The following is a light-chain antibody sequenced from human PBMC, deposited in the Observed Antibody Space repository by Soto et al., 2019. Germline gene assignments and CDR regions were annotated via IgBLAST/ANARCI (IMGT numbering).Light chain of an antibody. J-gene: IGKJ4*01. CDR2: VTS. CDR3: QQYNNWPPLT. V-gene: IGKV3-15*01. Sequence: EIVMTQSPATLSVSPGERATLFCRASQSISSNLAWYQHKPGQAPRLLIYVTSTRATGIPARFSGSGSGTEFTLTISSLQSEDFAVYYCQQYNNWPPLTFGGGTKVEIK. CDR1: QSISSN.